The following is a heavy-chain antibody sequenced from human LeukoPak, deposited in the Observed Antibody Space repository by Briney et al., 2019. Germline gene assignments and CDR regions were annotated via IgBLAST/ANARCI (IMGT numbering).Heavy chain of an antibody. D-gene: IGHD2-21*01. CDR3: CHSLSGRTVGFDI. CDR1: GDSLASNSAA. Sequence: SQTLSLTSAIYGDSLASNSAAWNWIRQSPSRGLEWLRRTYYRPKLDNDYAVSVKSRITINPDTSKTQFSLQLESVTPEDTAVYYCCHSLSGRTVGFDIWGRGTVVTVSS. V-gene: IGHV6-1*01. CDR2: TYYRPKLDN. J-gene: IGHJ3*02.